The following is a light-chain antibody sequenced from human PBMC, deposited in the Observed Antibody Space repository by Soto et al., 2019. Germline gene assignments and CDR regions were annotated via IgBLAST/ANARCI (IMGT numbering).Light chain of an antibody. CDR1: SSNIGSNT. Sequence: QSVLTQPPSASGTPGQRVTISCSGSSSNIGSNTVTWYQQLPGTAPKLLIYSNSQRPAGVPDRFSASKSGTSASLAISGRQSEDEADYYCAAWDDILSGWVFGGGTKLTVL. CDR3: AAWDDILSGWV. J-gene: IGLJ3*02. V-gene: IGLV1-44*01. CDR2: SNS.